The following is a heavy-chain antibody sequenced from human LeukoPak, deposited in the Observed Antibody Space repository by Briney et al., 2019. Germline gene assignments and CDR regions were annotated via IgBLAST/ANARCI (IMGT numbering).Heavy chain of an antibody. CDR2: ISAYNGNT. CDR1: GYTFTSYG. Sequence: ASVKVSCKASGYTFTSYGISWVRQAPGRGLEWMGWISAYNGNTNYAQKLQGRVTMTTDTSTSTAYMELRSLRSDDTAAYYCARIYFNYDILTGYSPNWFDPWGQGTLVTVSS. CDR3: ARIYFNYDILTGYSPNWFDP. V-gene: IGHV1-18*01. J-gene: IGHJ5*02. D-gene: IGHD3-9*01.